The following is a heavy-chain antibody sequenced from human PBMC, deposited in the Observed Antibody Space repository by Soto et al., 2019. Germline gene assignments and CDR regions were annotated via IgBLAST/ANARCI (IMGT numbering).Heavy chain of an antibody. CDR2: IIPIFGTA. CDR1: GGTFSSYA. J-gene: IGHJ6*02. Sequence: QVQLVQSGAEVKKPGSSVKVSCKASGGTFSSYAISWVRQAPGQGLEWMGGIIPIFGTANYAQKFQGRVTITADESTSTAYMELSSLRSEDTAVYYCARSPERWLQPHDYYYGMDVWGQGTTVTVSS. D-gene: IGHD5-12*01. V-gene: IGHV1-69*01. CDR3: ARSPERWLQPHDYYYGMDV.